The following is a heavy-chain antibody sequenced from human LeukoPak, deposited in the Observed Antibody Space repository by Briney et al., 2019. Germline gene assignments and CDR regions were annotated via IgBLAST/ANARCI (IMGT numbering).Heavy chain of an antibody. CDR2: INPSGGST. CDR3: ARSPGPYCSGGSCYEIGSY. D-gene: IGHD2-15*01. J-gene: IGHJ4*02. Sequence: APVKVSCKASGGTFSSYAISWVRQAPGQGLEWMGIINPSGGSTSYAQKFQGRVTMTRDTSTSTVYMELSSLRSEDTAVYYCARSPGPYCSGGSCYEIGSYWGQGTLVTVSS. CDR1: GGTFSSYA. V-gene: IGHV1-46*01.